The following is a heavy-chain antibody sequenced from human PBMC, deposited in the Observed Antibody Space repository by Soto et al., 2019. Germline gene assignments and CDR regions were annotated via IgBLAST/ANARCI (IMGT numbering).Heavy chain of an antibody. Sequence: GGSLRLSCAASGFTFSSYSMNWVRQAPGKGLEWVSSISSSSSYIYYADSVKGRFTISRDNAKNSLYLQMNSLRAEDTAVYYCARDPPPSWYSSSWLSYFDYWGQGTLVTVSS. V-gene: IGHV3-21*01. CDR1: GFTFSSYS. CDR3: ARDPPPSWYSSSWLSYFDY. J-gene: IGHJ4*02. D-gene: IGHD6-13*01. CDR2: ISSSSSYI.